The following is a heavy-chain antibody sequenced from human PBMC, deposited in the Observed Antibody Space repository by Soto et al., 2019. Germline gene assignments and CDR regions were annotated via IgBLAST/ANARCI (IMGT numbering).Heavy chain of an antibody. J-gene: IGHJ4*02. V-gene: IGHV1-69*02. D-gene: IGHD3-22*01. CDR2: IIPILGIA. CDR1: GGTFSSYT. CDR3: ARDDSSGYYPLD. Sequence: QVQLVQSGAEVKKPGSSVKVSCKASGGTFSSYTISWVRQAPGQGLEWMGRIIPILGIANYAQKFQGRVTITADKSTSTAYVELSSLRSEDTAVYYCARDDSSGYYPLDWGQGTLVTVSS.